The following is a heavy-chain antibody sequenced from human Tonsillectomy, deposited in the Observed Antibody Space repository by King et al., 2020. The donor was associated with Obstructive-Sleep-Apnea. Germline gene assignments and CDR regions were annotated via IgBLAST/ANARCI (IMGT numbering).Heavy chain of an antibody. V-gene: IGHV3-23*04. D-gene: IGHD6-19*01. CDR1: GFTFSSYA. CDR2: ISGSGIST. Sequence: VQLVESGGGLVKPGGSLRLSCAASGFTFSSYAMSWVRQAPGKGLEWVSAISGSGISTYYSDSVKGRFTISRDNSKNTLYLKMNSLRVEDTAVYYCAKDRQWGIFDYWGQGTLVTVSS. CDR3: AKDRQWGIFDY. J-gene: IGHJ4*02.